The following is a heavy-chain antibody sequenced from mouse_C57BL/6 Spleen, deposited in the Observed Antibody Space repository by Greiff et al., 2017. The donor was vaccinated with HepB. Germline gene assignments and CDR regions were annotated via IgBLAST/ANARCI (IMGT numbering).Heavy chain of an antibody. CDR1: GYTFTDYY. CDR3: ARRGYYYGSSYYAMDY. CDR2: IYPGSGNT. D-gene: IGHD1-1*01. Sequence: QVQLQQSGAELVRPGASVKLSCKASGYTFTDYYINWVKQRPGQGLEWIARIYPGSGNTYYNEKLKGKATLTAEKSSSTAYMQLSSLTSEDSAVYFCARRGYYYGSSYYAMDYWGQGTSVTVSS. V-gene: IGHV1-76*01. J-gene: IGHJ4*01.